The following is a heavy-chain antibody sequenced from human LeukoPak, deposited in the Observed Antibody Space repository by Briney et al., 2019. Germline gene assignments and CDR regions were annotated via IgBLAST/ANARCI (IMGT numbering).Heavy chain of an antibody. Sequence: PGGSLRLSCTASGFTFSSYTMNWVRQAPGKGLEWVSSISSTSTYIHDADSVKGRFTVFRDNANKSLYLQMNSLRAEDTAVYYCAKAQTHYGSGSYYTFDYWGQGTLVTVSS. CDR2: ISSTSTYI. CDR1: GFTFSSYT. CDR3: AKAQTHYGSGSYYTFDY. V-gene: IGHV3-21*04. J-gene: IGHJ4*02. D-gene: IGHD3-10*01.